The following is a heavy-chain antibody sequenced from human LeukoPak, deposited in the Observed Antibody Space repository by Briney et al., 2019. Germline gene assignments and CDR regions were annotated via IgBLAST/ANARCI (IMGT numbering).Heavy chain of an antibody. D-gene: IGHD3-22*01. V-gene: IGHV3-23*01. J-gene: IGHJ4*02. CDR1: GFIFNSFA. CDR2: FSGSGSRT. Sequence: GGSLRLSCAASGFIFNSFAMSWVRQAPGKGLEWVSTFSGSGSRTSYADSVKGRFTISRDNSKNTLYLQMKSLRAEDTAVYYCAKSALAAGVAHYYDSSGSFDYWGQRTLVTVSS. CDR3: AKSALAAGVAHYYDSSGSFDY.